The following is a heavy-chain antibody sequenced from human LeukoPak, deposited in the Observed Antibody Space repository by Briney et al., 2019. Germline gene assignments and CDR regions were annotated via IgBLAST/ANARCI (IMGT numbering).Heavy chain of an antibody. V-gene: IGHV4-59*01. D-gene: IGHD6-19*01. Sequence: PSETLSLTCTVSGDSIRSYYWSWIRQPPEKGLEWIGYIFYSGSTNYNPSLKSRVTKSIDTSKTQFSLKMNSVTDGDTAVYYCARLQRVTLAGPDYWFFDLWGRGTLVTVSS. CDR3: ARLQRVTLAGPDYWFFDL. CDR1: GDSIRSYY. J-gene: IGHJ2*01. CDR2: IFYSGST.